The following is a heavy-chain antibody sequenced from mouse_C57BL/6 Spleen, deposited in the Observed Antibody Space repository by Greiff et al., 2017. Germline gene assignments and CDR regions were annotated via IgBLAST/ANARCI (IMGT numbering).Heavy chain of an antibody. CDR1: GYAFSSYW. Sequence: QVQLQQSGAELVKPGASVKISCKASGYAFSSYWMNWVKQRPGKGLEWIGQIYPGDGDTNYNGKFKGKATLTADKSSSTAYMQLSSLTSEDSAVYFCARSATVVAPRFAYWGQGTTLTVSS. J-gene: IGHJ2*01. D-gene: IGHD1-1*01. V-gene: IGHV1-80*01. CDR3: ARSATVVAPRFAY. CDR2: IYPGDGDT.